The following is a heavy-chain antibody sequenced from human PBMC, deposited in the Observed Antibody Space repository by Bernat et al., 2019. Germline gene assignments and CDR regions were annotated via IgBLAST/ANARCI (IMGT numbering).Heavy chain of an antibody. CDR2: IKQAGSEK. D-gene: IGHD3-10*01. J-gene: IGHJ6*02. CDR1: GFTFSSYW. Sequence: EVQLVESGGGLVQPGGSLRLSCAASGFTFSSYWMSWVRQAPGKGLEWVANIKQAGSEKYNLDHWKGRFTICRDNAKNSLYLQMNSLRAEDTAVYYCERGGTYYYGSGSYQGVDYYYYYGMDVWGQGTTVTVSS. V-gene: IGHV3-7*03. CDR3: ERGGTYYYGSGSYQGVDYYYYYGMDV.